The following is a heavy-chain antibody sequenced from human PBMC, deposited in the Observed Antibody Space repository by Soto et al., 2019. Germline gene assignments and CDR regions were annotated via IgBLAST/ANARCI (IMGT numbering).Heavy chain of an antibody. V-gene: IGHV3-23*01. CDR1: GFTFSTYA. CDR2: ISGRDEST. D-gene: IGHD1-26*01. J-gene: IGHJ4*02. Sequence: EVQLLESGGGLVQPGGSLRLSCAASGFTFSTYAMSWVRQAPGKGLEWVTAISGRDESTYYADSVKGRFTISRDNSKNTMYLQMSSLRAEDTAVYYCAKDRLSGSYHRYFASWGQGTLVTVSS. CDR3: AKDRLSGSYHRYFAS.